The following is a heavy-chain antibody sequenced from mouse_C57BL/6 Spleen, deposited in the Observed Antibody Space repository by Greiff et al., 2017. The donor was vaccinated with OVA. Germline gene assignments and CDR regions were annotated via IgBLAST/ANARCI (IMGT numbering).Heavy chain of an antibody. CDR2: IYPRSGNT. CDR1: GYTFTSYG. Sequence: VQLQQSGAELARPGASVKLSCKASGYTFTSYGISWVKQRTGQGLEWIGEIYPRSGNTYYNEKFKGKATLTADKSSSTAYMELRSLTSEDSAVDFCAPFITTVVGGFYAMDYWGQGTSVTVSS. J-gene: IGHJ4*01. D-gene: IGHD1-1*01. V-gene: IGHV1-81*01. CDR3: APFITTVVGGFYAMDY.